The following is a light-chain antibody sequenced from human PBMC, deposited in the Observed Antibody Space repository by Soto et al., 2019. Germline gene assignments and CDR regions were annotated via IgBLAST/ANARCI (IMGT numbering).Light chain of an antibody. CDR1: SSDIGGYNF. Sequence: QSVLTQPVSVSGSPGQSITISCTGTSSDIGGYNFVSWYQHHPGKAPKLMIFGVSDRPSGVSDRFPGSKSGNTASLTISGLQAEDEADYYCSSYISSSTPYVFGTGTKVTVL. J-gene: IGLJ1*01. CDR3: SSYISSSTPYV. V-gene: IGLV2-14*03. CDR2: GVS.